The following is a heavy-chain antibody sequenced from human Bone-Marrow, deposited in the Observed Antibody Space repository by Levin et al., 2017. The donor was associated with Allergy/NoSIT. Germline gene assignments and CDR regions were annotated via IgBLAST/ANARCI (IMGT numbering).Heavy chain of an antibody. D-gene: IGHD2-2*01. Sequence: GESLKISCAASGFTFSSYGMHWVRQAPGKGLEWVAVISYDGSNKYYADSVKGRFTISRDNSKNTLYLQVNSLRAEDTAVYYCAKDRDVVVLLPADDGMDVWGHGTTVTVSS. CDR3: AKDRDVVVLLPADDGMDV. J-gene: IGHJ6*02. V-gene: IGHV3-30*18. CDR2: ISYDGSNK. CDR1: GFTFSSYG.